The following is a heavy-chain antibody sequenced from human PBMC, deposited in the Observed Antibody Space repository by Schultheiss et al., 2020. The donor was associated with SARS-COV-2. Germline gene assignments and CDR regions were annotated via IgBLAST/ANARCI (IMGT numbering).Heavy chain of an antibody. V-gene: IGHV3-23*01. Sequence: GGSLRLSCAASGFTFSSYAMSWVRQAPGKGLEWVSSISSNGFYTFYADSVKGRFTISRDNSKNTLYLQMNSLRAEDTAVYYCAKEHSSSSLWYFDSWGQGTLVTVSS. CDR1: GFTFSSYA. J-gene: IGHJ4*02. CDR3: AKEHSSSSLWYFDS. CDR2: ISSNGFYT. D-gene: IGHD6-6*01.